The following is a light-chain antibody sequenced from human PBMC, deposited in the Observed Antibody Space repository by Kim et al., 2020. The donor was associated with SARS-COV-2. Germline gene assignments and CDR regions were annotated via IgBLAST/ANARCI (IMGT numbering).Light chain of an antibody. V-gene: IGKV1-12*01. CDR1: QSLRSW. Sequence: SASVGDRVTITCRASQSLRSWLVWYQQKPGRAPKLLFHTASTLQSGVPSRFSGSGSGTDFTLTISSLQPEDVATYYCQQAHSFPYTFGQGTKLEI. J-gene: IGKJ2*01. CDR3: QQAHSFPYT. CDR2: TAS.